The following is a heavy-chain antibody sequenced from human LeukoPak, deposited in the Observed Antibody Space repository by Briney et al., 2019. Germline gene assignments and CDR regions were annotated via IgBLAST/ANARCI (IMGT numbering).Heavy chain of an antibody. V-gene: IGHV1-2*04. J-gene: IGHJ4*02. CDR1: GYTFTGYY. D-gene: IGHD5-12*01. CDR3: ARGLGYSGHDYDY. CDR2: INPNSGGT. Sequence: ASVKVSCKASGYTFTGYYMHWVRQAPGQGFEWMGWINPNSGGTNYAQKFQGWVTMTRDTSISTAYMELSRLRSDDTAVYYCARGLGYSGHDYDYWGQGTLVTVSS.